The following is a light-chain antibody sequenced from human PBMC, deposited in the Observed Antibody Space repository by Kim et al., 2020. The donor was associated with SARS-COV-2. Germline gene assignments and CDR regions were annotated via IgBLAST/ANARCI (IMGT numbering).Light chain of an antibody. CDR1: QSLLDSTGYDY. Sequence: AAISCRSSQSLLDSTGYDYLDWYLQKPGQSPQLLMYLGSNRASGVPDRFSGRGSGTDFTLKISRVEAEDVGIYYCMQALQTPLTFGQGAKVDIK. J-gene: IGKJ1*01. CDR3: MQALQTPLT. V-gene: IGKV2-28*01. CDR2: LGS.